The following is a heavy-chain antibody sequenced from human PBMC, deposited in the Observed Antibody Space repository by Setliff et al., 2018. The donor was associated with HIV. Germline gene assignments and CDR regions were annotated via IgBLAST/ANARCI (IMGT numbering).Heavy chain of an antibody. J-gene: IGHJ4*02. CDR1: GGSISSSSYY. D-gene: IGHD2-15*01. V-gene: IGHV4-39*07. CDR3: AGGPGYCSGGSCYLDY. CDR2: IYYSGST. Sequence: SETLSLTCTVSGGSISSSSYYWGWIRQPPGKGLEWFGSIYYSGSTYYNPSLKSRVTISVDMSKNQFSLKLRSVTAADTAVYYCAGGPGYCSGGSCYLDYWGQGTLGTVSS.